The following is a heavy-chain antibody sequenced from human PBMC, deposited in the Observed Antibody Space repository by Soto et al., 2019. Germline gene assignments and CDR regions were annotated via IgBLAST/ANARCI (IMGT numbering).Heavy chain of an antibody. CDR1: GHTLRNYG. V-gene: IGHV1-18*01. CDR2: ISVDNGNT. D-gene: IGHD4-17*01. J-gene: IGHJ4*02. CDR3: ARDRMTTMTESDS. Sequence: QVQLGQSGAEVKKPGASVKVSCKTSGHTLRNYGISWVRQAPGQGLEWMGWISVDNGNTNILRKFQGRVTMTTETSTNTVYMELRSLRSDDTAVYSCARDRMTTMTESDSWGEGTLVTVSS.